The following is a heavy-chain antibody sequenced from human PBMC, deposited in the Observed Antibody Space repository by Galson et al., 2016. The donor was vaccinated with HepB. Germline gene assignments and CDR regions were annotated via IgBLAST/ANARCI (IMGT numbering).Heavy chain of an antibody. CDR1: GFILSSYY. CDR2: IWYDGTNK. J-gene: IGHJ6*02. CDR3: ASQEGGDAYNPDSYGLDV. D-gene: IGHD5-24*01. Sequence: SLRLSCAASGFILSSYYMHWVRQAPGKGLEWVAVIWYDGTNKYYADSVKGRVTISRDNSKNTLYLQMNSLRAEDTAVYYCASQEGGDAYNPDSYGLDVWGQGTTVTVSS. V-gene: IGHV3-33*01.